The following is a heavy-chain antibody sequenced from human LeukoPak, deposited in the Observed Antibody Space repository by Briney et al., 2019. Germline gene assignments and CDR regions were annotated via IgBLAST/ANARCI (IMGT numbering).Heavy chain of an antibody. CDR2: FYDTGSS. D-gene: IGHD5-18*01. Sequence: SETLSRTCTVPGVSISSYYWSWIRQPPGQGLEWIMYFYDTGSSNYNPSLKSRVTISGDTSKDQFSLKLSSVTAADTAVYYCARDGGNSYGNHYYYYGMDVWGQGTTVTVSS. J-gene: IGHJ6*02. CDR1: GVSISSYY. V-gene: IGHV4-59*01. CDR3: ARDGGNSYGNHYYYYGMDV.